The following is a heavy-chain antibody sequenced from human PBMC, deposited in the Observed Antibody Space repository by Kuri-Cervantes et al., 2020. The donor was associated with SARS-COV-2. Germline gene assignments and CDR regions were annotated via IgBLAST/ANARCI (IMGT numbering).Heavy chain of an antibody. CDR2: INYSGNT. V-gene: IGHV4-59*01. Sequence: ESLKISCTVSGGSFSGYHWSWIRQPPGKGLEWIGYINYSGNTNYKPSLQSRVTISIDTSKNQFSLKLSSVTAADTAVYYCARDRVVVVPAAISVNYYGMDVWGHGTTVTVSS. CDR3: ARDRVVVVPAAISVNYYGMDV. CDR1: GGSFSGYH. D-gene: IGHD2-2*02. J-gene: IGHJ6*02.